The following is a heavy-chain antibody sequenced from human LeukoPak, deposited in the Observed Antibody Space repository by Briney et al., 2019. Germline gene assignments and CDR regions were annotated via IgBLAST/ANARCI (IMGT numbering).Heavy chain of an antibody. CDR3: AKASRTEAIY. J-gene: IGHJ4*02. V-gene: IGHV3-48*01. CDR1: GFTFSSYS. CDR2: ISSSSSTI. Sequence: GGSLRLSCAASGFTFSSYSMNWVRQAPGKGLEWVSYISSSSSTIYYADSVKGRFTISRDNSKNTLYLQMNSLRAEDTAVYYCAKASRTEAIYWGQGTLVTVSS.